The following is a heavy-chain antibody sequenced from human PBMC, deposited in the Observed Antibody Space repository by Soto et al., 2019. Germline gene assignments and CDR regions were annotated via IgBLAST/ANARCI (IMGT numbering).Heavy chain of an antibody. D-gene: IGHD5-12*01. CDR2: ISSSSSTI. CDR1: GFTFSSYA. J-gene: IGHJ3*02. CDR3: ARGQGGRDGYNGYAFDI. V-gene: IGHV3-48*01. Sequence: PGGSLRLSCAASGFTFSSYAMSWVRQAPGKGLEWVSYISSSSSTIYYADSVKGRFTISRDNAKNSLYLQMNSLRAEDTAVYYCARGQGGRDGYNGYAFDIWGQGTMVTVSS.